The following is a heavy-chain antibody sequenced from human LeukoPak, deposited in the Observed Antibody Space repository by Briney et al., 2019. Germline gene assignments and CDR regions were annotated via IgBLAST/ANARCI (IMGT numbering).Heavy chain of an antibody. V-gene: IGHV3-66*02. Sequence: GGSLRLSCAASGFSVSSNYMSWVRQAPGKGLEWVSVIYSGGSTYYADSVKGRFTISRDNSKNTLYLQMNSLRAEDTAVYYCARSSSGYYSTFDYWGQGTLVTVSS. CDR1: GFSVSSNY. CDR3: ARSSSGYYSTFDY. D-gene: IGHD3-22*01. CDR2: IYSGGST. J-gene: IGHJ4*02.